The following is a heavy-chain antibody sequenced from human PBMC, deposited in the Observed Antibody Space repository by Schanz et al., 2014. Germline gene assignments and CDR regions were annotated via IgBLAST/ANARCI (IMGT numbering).Heavy chain of an antibody. V-gene: IGHV4-59*01. D-gene: IGHD2-2*01. Sequence: QVQLLESGGGLFKPGGSLRLSCAGSGFTFADYYMTWIRPAPGKGLEWIGYIYYSGSTKYNPSLKSRVTISVDTSKNQFSLKLSSVTAADTALYYCARVKQGCSDSSCVLDPWGQGTLVTVSS. CDR3: ARVKQGCSDSSCVLDP. CDR1: GFTFADYY. CDR2: IYYSGST. J-gene: IGHJ5*02.